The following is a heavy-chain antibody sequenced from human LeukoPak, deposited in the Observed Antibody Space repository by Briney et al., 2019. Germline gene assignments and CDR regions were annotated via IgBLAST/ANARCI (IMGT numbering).Heavy chain of an antibody. J-gene: IGHJ4*02. D-gene: IGHD5-24*01. CDR2: ISYDENKK. CDR1: GFTFSTYG. Sequence: GRSLRLSCAACGFTFSTYGMHWLRQAPGQGLEWLAVISYDENKKYYADSVKARFTISRDNSKNTLYLQMNSLRADDTAVYYCADNHCDTTGCYTRDGYNVYWGQGTLVTVSS. CDR3: ADNHCDTTGCYTRDGYNVY. V-gene: IGHV3-30*03.